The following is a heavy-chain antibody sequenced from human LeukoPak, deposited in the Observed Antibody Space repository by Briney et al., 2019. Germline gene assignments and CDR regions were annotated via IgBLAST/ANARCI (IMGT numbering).Heavy chain of an antibody. D-gene: IGHD6-19*01. V-gene: IGHV3-21*01. CDR3: ARDPSMYSSGWYYFDY. CDR1: GFIFSNNY. J-gene: IGHJ4*02. CDR2: ISSSSSYI. Sequence: PGGSLRLSCVASGFIFSNNYMSWVRQAPGKGLEWVSSISSSSSYIYYADSVKGRFTISRDNAKNSLYLQMNSLRAEDTAVYYCARDPSMYSSGWYYFDYWGQGTLVTVSS.